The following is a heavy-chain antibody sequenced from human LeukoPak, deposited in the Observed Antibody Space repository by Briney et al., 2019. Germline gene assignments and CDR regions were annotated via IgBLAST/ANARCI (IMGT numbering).Heavy chain of an antibody. CDR3: ARHATCYDILTGYGSDEYYFDY. V-gene: IGHV4-59*08. Sequence: SETLSLTCTVSGGSLSSYYWSWIRQPPGKGLEWIGYIYYSGSTNYNPSLKSRVTISVDTSKNQFSLKLSSVTAADTAVYYCARHATCYDILTGYGSDEYYFDYWGQGTLVTVSS. CDR1: GGSLSSYY. D-gene: IGHD3-9*01. CDR2: IYYSGST. J-gene: IGHJ4*02.